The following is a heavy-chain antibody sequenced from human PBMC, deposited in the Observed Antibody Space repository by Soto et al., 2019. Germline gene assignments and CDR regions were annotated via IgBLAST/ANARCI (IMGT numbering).Heavy chain of an antibody. D-gene: IGHD1-26*01. CDR1: GGSLSSYY. V-gene: IGHV4-59*01. CDR2: IYYSGST. CDR3: ARGVGSEFYYYYYMDV. Sequence: PSETLSLTCTVSGGSLSSYYLSWIRQPPGKGLEWIGYIYYSGSTNYNPSLKSRVTISVDTSKNQFSLKLSSVTAADTAVYYCARGVGSEFYYYYYMDVWGKGTTVTVSS. J-gene: IGHJ6*03.